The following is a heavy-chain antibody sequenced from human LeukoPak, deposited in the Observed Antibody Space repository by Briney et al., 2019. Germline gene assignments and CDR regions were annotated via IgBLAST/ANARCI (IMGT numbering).Heavy chain of an antibody. J-gene: IGHJ4*02. CDR2: ISGSGGST. D-gene: IGHD3-16*01. Sequence: GGSLRLSCAASGFTFSNHATSWVRQAPGKGLEWVSAISGSGGSTYYADSVKGRFTISRDDAKNTLYLQMNSLRAEDTAVYYCARRVPNQVITDYFDYWGQGTLVTVSS. CDR3: ARRVPNQVITDYFDY. CDR1: GFTFSNHA. V-gene: IGHV3-23*01.